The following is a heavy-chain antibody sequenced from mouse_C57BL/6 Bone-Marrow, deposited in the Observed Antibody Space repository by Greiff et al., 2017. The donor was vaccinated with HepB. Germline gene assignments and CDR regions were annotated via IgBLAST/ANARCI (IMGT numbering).Heavy chain of an antibody. CDR2: INPSTGGT. CDR3: ARNYGNYPAMDY. Sequence: VQLQQSGPELVKPGASVKISCKASGYSFTGYYMNWVKQSPEKSLEWIGEINPSTGGTTYNQKFKAKATLTVDKSSSTAYMQLKSLTSEDCAVYYWARNYGNYPAMDYWGQGTSVTVSS. D-gene: IGHD2-1*01. V-gene: IGHV1-42*01. J-gene: IGHJ4*01. CDR1: GYSFTGYY.